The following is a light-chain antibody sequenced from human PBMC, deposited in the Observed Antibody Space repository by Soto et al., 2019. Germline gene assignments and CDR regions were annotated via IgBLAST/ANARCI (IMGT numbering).Light chain of an antibody. CDR1: QSVSSN. CDR2: GAS. V-gene: IGKV3-15*01. CDR3: QQYNNWQYT. J-gene: IGKJ2*01. Sequence: EIVMTQSPATLSVSPGERATLSCRASQSVSSNLAWYQQKPGQAPRLLIYGASTRATGIPARFSGSGSGTEFTLTISSLQSEDFVVYYCQQYNNWQYTFGQGTKLEIK.